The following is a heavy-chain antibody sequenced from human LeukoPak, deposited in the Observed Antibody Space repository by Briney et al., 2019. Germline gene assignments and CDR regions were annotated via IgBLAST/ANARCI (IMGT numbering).Heavy chain of an antibody. CDR2: ISGSGGST. CDR1: GFTFSSYA. Sequence: GGSLRLSCAASGFTFSSYAMSWVRQAPGKGLEWVSAISGSGGSTYYADSVKGRFTISRDNSKNTLYLQMNSLRAEDTAAYYCAKDHYGSGSYYGMDVWGQGTTVTVSS. V-gene: IGHV3-23*01. J-gene: IGHJ6*02. D-gene: IGHD3-10*01. CDR3: AKDHYGSGSYYGMDV.